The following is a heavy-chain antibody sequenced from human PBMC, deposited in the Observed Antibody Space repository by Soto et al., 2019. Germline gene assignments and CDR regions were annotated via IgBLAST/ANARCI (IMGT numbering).Heavy chain of an antibody. CDR3: AALEWPQYYYYGMDV. CDR1: GFTFTSSA. V-gene: IGHV1-58*01. J-gene: IGHJ6*02. Sequence: QMQLVQSGPEVKKPGTSVKVSCKASGFTFTSSAVQWVRQARGQRLEWIGWIVVGSGNTNYAQKFQERVTITRDMSTSTAYMELSSLRSEDTAVYYCAALEWPQYYYYGMDVCGQGTTVTVSS. D-gene: IGHD3-3*01. CDR2: IVVGSGNT.